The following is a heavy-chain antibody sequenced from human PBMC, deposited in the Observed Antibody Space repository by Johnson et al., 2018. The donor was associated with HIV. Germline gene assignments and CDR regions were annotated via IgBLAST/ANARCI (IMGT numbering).Heavy chain of an antibody. J-gene: IGHJ3*02. D-gene: IGHD5-12*01. CDR2: ISYDGSNK. Sequence: QVQLVESGGGVVQPGRSLRLSCAASGFTFSSYAMHWVRQAPGKGLEWVAVISYDGSNKYYADSVKGRFTISRDNSKNTLYLQINSLRAEDTAVYYCAKEGRYVEGAFDIWGQGTMVTVSS. CDR1: GFTFSSYA. CDR3: AKEGRYVEGAFDI. V-gene: IGHV3-30*04.